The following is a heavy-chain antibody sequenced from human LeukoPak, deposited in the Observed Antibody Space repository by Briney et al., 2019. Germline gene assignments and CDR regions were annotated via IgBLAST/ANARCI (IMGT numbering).Heavy chain of an antibody. Sequence: SETLSLTCAVYGGSFSGYYWSWIRQPPGKGLEWIGEINHSGSTNYNPALKSRVTISVDTSKNQFSLKLSSVTAADTAVYYCARQGGGVDSNHKRDQNWFDPWGQGTLVTVSS. J-gene: IGHJ5*02. CDR3: ARQGGGVDSNHKRDQNWFDP. CDR1: GGSFSGYY. CDR2: INHSGST. V-gene: IGHV4-34*01. D-gene: IGHD2-21*02.